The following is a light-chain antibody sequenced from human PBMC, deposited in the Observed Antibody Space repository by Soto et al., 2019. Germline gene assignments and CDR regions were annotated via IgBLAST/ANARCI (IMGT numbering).Light chain of an antibody. J-gene: IGKJ1*01. V-gene: IGKV1-5*01. Sequence: DIQMTQSPSSLPAAVGDRVTITCRASQSIANYLGWYQQEPGKAPKLLIYAASSLESGVPSRFSGSGSGTEFTLTIRSLQPDDIATYYCQQYSSYSAWTFGEGTKVDIK. CDR2: AAS. CDR3: QQYSSYSAWT. CDR1: QSIANY.